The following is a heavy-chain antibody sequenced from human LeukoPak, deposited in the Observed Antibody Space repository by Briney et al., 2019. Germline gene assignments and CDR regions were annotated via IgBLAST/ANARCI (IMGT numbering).Heavy chain of an antibody. CDR3: ATYRQIQVPFEF. J-gene: IGHJ4*02. CDR1: GFTFNTYA. D-gene: IGHD5-18*01. V-gene: IGHV3-23*01. Sequence: GGSLRLSCAASGFTFNTYAMNWVRQAPGKGLEWVSAISGSADTTYYADSVKGRFTISRDNSRSTLSLQMDSLRAEDTATYYCATYRQIQVPFEFWGQGTLVTVSS. CDR2: ISGSADTT.